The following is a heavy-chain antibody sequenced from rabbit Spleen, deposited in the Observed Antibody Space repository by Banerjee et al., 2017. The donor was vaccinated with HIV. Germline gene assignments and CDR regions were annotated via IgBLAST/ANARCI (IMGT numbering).Heavy chain of an antibody. D-gene: IGHD1-1*01. J-gene: IGHJ4*01. V-gene: IGHV1S40*01. Sequence: QSLEESGGDLVKPGASLTLTCTASGFSFSGSHYMCWVRQAPGKGLEWIACIYAGGSGTTYYASWAKGRFTISKTSSTTVTLQMTSLTAADTATYFCARDLVGVIGWNFYLWGPGTLVTVS. CDR3: ARDLVGVIGWNFYL. CDR2: IYAGGSGTT. CDR1: GFSFSGSHY.